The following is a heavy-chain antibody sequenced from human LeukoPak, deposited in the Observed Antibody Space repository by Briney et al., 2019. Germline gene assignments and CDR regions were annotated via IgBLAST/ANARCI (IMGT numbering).Heavy chain of an antibody. Sequence: GGSLRLSCAASGFTFSSYAMSWVRQAPGKGLEWVSAISGSGGSTYYADSVKGRFTISRDNSKNTLYLQVNSLRAEDTAVYYCAKEQASSRMVGKNFDYWGQGTLVTVSS. V-gene: IGHV3-23*01. D-gene: IGHD3-10*01. CDR3: AKEQASSRMVGKNFDY. CDR1: GFTFSSYA. CDR2: ISGSGGST. J-gene: IGHJ4*02.